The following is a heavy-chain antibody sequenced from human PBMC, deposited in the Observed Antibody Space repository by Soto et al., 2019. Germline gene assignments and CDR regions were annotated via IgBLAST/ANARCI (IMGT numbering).Heavy chain of an antibody. Sequence: QVQLVESGGGVVQPGRSLRLSCAASGFPFSSYGMHWVRQAPGKGLEWVAVISYDGSNKYNADSVKGRFTISRDNSKNTLYLQMNSLRAEDTAVYYCAKGSTAMTYFDYWGQGTLVTVSS. CDR3: AKGSTAMTYFDY. CDR1: GFPFSSYG. J-gene: IGHJ4*02. D-gene: IGHD5-18*01. CDR2: ISYDGSNK. V-gene: IGHV3-30*18.